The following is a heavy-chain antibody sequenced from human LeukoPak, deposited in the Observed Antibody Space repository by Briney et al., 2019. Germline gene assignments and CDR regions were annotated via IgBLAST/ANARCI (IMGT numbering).Heavy chain of an antibody. CDR2: IRYDGSNK. V-gene: IGHV3-30*02. CDR3: AKDMIAAAGMAY. J-gene: IGHJ4*02. D-gene: IGHD6-13*01. Sequence: GGSLRLSCAASGFTFSSYGMHWVRQAPGKGLEWVAFIRYDGSNKYYADSVKGRFTISRDNSKNTLYLQMNSLRAEDTAVYYCAKDMIAAAGMAYWGQGTLVTVSS. CDR1: GFTFSSYG.